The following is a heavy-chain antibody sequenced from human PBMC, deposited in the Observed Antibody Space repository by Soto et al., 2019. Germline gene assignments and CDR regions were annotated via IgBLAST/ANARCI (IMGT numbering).Heavy chain of an antibody. CDR3: ARRPGVATPDYYYYGMDV. V-gene: IGHV3-53*04. J-gene: IGHJ6*02. D-gene: IGHD5-12*01. CDR2: IYSGGST. CDR1: GFTVSSNY. Sequence: GGSLRLSCAASGFTVSSNYMSWVRQAPGKGLEWVSVIYSGGSTYYADSVKGRFTISRHNSKNTLYLQMNSLRAEDTAVYYCARRPGVATPDYYYYGMDVWGQGTTVTVSS.